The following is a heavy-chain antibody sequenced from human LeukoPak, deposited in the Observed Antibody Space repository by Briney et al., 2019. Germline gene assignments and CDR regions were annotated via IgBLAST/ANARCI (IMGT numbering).Heavy chain of an antibody. CDR1: GFTFSDYY. CDR3: ARDGASPYYYDSSGYYYVWDY. CDR2: ISSSSSYI. J-gene: IGHJ4*02. V-gene: IGHV3-21*01. D-gene: IGHD3-22*01. Sequence: PGGSLRLSCAASGFTFSDYYMSWVRQAPGKGLEWVSSISSSSSYIYYADSVKGRFTISRDNAKNSLYLQMNSLRAEDTAVYYCARDGASPYYYDSSGYYYVWDYWGQGTLVTVSS.